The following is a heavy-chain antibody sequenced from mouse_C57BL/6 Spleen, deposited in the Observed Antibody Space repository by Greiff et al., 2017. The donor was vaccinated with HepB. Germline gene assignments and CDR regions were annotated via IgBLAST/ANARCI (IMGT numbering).Heavy chain of an antibody. CDR1: GFTFSSYG. V-gene: IGHV5-6*01. J-gene: IGHJ2*01. CDR3: ARPPLITPVVPNPFDY. CDR2: ISSGGSYT. D-gene: IGHD1-1*01. Sequence: EVKLVESGGDLVKPGGSLKLSCAASGFTFSSYGMSWVRQTPDKRLEWVATISSGGSYTYYPDSVKGRFTISRDNAKNTLYLQMSSLKSEDTAMYYCARPPLITPVVPNPFDYWGQGTTLTVSS.